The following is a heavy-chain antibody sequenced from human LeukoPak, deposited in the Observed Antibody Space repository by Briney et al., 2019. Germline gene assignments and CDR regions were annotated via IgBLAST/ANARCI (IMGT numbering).Heavy chain of an antibody. J-gene: IGHJ4*02. CDR2: ISNSGAYT. CDR1: GFMFSSYA. CDR3: AKVRITILGDFDY. D-gene: IGHD3-3*01. Sequence: GGSLRLSCAASGFMFSSYAMNWVRQTPGKGLEWVSAISNSGAYTYYADSVNGRFTFSRDNSKNTLYLQMNSLRAEDTALYYCAKVRITILGDFDYWGQGTLVTVSA. V-gene: IGHV3-23*01.